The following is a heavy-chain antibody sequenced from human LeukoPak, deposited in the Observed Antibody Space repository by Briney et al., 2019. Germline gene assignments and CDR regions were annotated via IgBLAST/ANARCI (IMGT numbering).Heavy chain of an antibody. J-gene: IGHJ6*03. V-gene: IGHV3-23*01. CDR1: GFAFSTYW. Sequence: GGSLRLSCAASGFAFSTYWMAWVRQAPGKGLEWVSAISGSGGSTYYADSVKGRFTISRDNSKNTLYLQMNSLRAEGTAVYYCAKVGGYYDFWSGYYYMDVWGKGTTVTVSS. CDR3: AKVGGYYDFWSGYYYMDV. CDR2: ISGSGGST. D-gene: IGHD3-3*01.